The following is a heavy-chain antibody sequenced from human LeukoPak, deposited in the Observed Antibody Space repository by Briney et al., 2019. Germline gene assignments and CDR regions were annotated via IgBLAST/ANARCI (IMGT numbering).Heavy chain of an antibody. CDR2: ISGSGGST. D-gene: IGHD3-10*01. J-gene: IGHJ4*02. CDR3: AKDRTVVRGVTDY. V-gene: IGHV3-23*01. Sequence: PGGSLRLSCAASGFTFSSYAMIWVRQAPGKGLEWVSAISGSGGSTYYADSVKGRFTISRDNSKNTLYLQMNSLRAEDTAVYYCAKDRTVVRGVTDYWGQGTLVTVSS. CDR1: GFTFSSYA.